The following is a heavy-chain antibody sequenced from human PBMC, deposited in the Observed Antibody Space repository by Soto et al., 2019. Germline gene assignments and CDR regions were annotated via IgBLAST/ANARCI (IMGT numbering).Heavy chain of an antibody. D-gene: IGHD1-26*01. CDR1: GFTFDDFA. J-gene: IGHJ6*02. CDR3: AQDLRYSGGSDYYHYGIDV. CDR2: ITWDGHKT. V-gene: IGHV3-43*01. Sequence: EVRLVESGGVVVQPGGSLRLSCAASGFTFDDFAMHWVRQVAGKGLEWVALITWDGHKTYYSDSVKGRFTISRDNNKNSLCLQMTSLRTEDTALYYCAQDLRYSGGSDYYHYGIDVWGQGTPVTVSS.